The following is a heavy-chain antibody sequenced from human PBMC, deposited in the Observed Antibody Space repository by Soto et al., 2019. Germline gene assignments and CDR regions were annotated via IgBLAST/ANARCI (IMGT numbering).Heavy chain of an antibody. CDR1: GFTLSSYG. Sequence: QVQLVESGGGVVQPGRSLRLSCAASGFTLSSYGMHWVRQAPGKGLEWVAVISYDGSNKYYADSVKGRFTISRDNSKNPLYLQMNSLRPEDTAVYYCAKSSFSRYFDWLSPDYWGQGPLVTVSS. J-gene: IGHJ4*02. CDR3: AKSSFSRYFDWLSPDY. CDR2: ISYDGSNK. V-gene: IGHV3-30*18. D-gene: IGHD3-9*01.